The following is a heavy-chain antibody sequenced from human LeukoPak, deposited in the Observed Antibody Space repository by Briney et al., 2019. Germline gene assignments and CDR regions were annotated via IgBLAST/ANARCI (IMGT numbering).Heavy chain of an antibody. CDR1: GFTFSDYY. D-gene: IGHD3-22*01. Sequence: GGSLRLSCAASGFTFSDYYMSWIRQAPGKGLEWVSYISSSGSTIYYADSVKGRFTISRDNAKNSLYLQMNSLRAEDTAVYYCASAWHLGIVVVMLDSWGQGTLVTVSS. V-gene: IGHV3-11*01. CDR2: ISSSGSTI. CDR3: ASAWHLGIVVVMLDS. J-gene: IGHJ4*02.